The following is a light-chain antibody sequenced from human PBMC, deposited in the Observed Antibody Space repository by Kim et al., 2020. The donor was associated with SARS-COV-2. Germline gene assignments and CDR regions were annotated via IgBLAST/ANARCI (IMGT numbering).Light chain of an antibody. V-gene: IGKV3-20*01. J-gene: IGKJ1*01. Sequence: PGEGATLSCVARPRVNGRVLAWYQQKPGQAPRLLIYGASTRATGIPDRLSGSGSGTNFTLTISRMEPEDLAMYYCQQYDSSVWTFGQGTKVDIK. CDR1: PRVNGRV. CDR3: QQYDSSVWT. CDR2: GAS.